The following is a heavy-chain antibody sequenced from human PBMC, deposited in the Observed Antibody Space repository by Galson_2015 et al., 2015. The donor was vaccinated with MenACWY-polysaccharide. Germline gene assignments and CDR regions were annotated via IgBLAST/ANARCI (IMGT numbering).Heavy chain of an antibody. CDR3: ARARDRTAVLGY. V-gene: IGHV3-30-3*01. CDR1: GFTFSSYA. D-gene: IGHD6-19*01. CDR2: ISYDGSNK. J-gene: IGHJ4*02. Sequence: SLRLSCAASGFTFSSYAMHWVRQAPGKGLEWVAVISYDGSNKYYADSVKGRFTISRDNSKNTLYLQMNSLRAEDTAVYYCARARDRTAVLGYWGQGTLVTVSS.